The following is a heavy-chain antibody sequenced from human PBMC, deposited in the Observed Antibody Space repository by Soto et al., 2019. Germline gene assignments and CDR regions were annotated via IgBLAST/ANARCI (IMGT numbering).Heavy chain of an antibody. CDR3: ARRVGPTSQYGMDV. J-gene: IGHJ6*02. V-gene: IGHV1-69*12. CDR2: IIPIFGTA. CDR1: GGTFSSYA. D-gene: IGHD1-26*01. Sequence: QVQLVQSGAEVKKPGSSVKVSCKASGGTFSSYAISWVRQAPGQGLEWVGGIIPIFGTANYAQKFQGRVTITADESTSTAYMELSSLRSEDTAVYYCARRVGPTSQYGMDVWGQGTTVTVSS.